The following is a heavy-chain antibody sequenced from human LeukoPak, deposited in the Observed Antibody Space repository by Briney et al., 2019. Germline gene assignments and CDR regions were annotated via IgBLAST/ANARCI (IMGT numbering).Heavy chain of an antibody. J-gene: IGHJ5*02. CDR2: IIPIFGTA. Sequence: SVKVSCKASGGTFSSYAISWVRQAPGQGLEWMGGIIPIFGTASYAQKFQGRVTITADESTSTAYMELSSLRSEDTAVYYCASCAEKEIGWFDPWGQGTLVTVSS. D-gene: IGHD2-21*01. CDR3: ASCAEKEIGWFDP. V-gene: IGHV1-69*01. CDR1: GGTFSSYA.